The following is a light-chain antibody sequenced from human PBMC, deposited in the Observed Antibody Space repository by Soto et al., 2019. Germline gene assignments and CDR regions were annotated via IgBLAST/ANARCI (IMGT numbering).Light chain of an antibody. V-gene: IGLV2-14*01. Sequence: QSALTQPASVSGSPGQSITISCTGSGRDIGAYNYVSWYQQHPGKAPKLIIYEVENRPSGVSNRFSASKSAFTAPLTISGLQAEDEADYYCSSYTTSYFYVLGPGTKVTVL. CDR1: GRDIGAYNY. CDR3: SSYTTSYFYV. J-gene: IGLJ1*01. CDR2: EVE.